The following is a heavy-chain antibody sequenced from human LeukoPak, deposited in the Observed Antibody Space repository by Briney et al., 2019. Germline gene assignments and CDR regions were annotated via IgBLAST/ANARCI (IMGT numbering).Heavy chain of an antibody. V-gene: IGHV4-59*08. CDR3: ARHISAQTRFDT. CDR1: GGSISSYY. J-gene: IGHJ5*02. Sequence: SQTLSLTCTVSGGSISSYYWSWIRQPPGKELEWIGYIFYSGDTNYNPSLRSRVTISVDTSNNHFSLKLKYVTAADTAVYYCARHISAQTRFDTWGQGTLVTVSS. CDR2: IFYSGDT.